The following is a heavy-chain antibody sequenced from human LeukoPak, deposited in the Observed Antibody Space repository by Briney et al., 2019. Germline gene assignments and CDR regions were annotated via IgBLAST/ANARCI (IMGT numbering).Heavy chain of an antibody. Sequence: SETLSLTCAVYGGSFSGYYWSWIRQPPGKGLEWIGEINHSGSTNYNPSLKSRVTISVDTSKNQFSLKLSSVTAADMAVYYCARGPYSSSWRPHNWFDPWGQGTLVTVSS. J-gene: IGHJ5*02. CDR2: INHSGST. V-gene: IGHV4-34*01. CDR3: ARGPYSSSWRPHNWFDP. CDR1: GGSFSGYY. D-gene: IGHD6-13*01.